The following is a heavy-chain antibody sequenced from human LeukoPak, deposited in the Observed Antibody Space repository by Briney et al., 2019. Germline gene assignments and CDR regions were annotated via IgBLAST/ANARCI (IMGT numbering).Heavy chain of an antibody. CDR1: GFTFSSYG. D-gene: IGHD2-21*01. V-gene: IGHV3-23*01. CDR2: ISGSGGST. J-gene: IGHJ5*02. Sequence: GSLRLSCAASGFTFSSYGMSWVRQAPGKGLEWVSAISGSGGSTYYADSVKGRFTISRDNSKNSLYLQMNTLRAEDTALYYCARDLVIRGRWSSFDPSGQGTLVTVSS. CDR3: ARDLVIRGRWSSFDP.